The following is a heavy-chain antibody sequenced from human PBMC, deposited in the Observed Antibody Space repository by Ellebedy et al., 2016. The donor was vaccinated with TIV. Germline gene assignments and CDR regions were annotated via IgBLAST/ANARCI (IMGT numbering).Heavy chain of an antibody. CDR2: IYHSGST. V-gene: IGHV4-4*02. J-gene: IGHJ4*02. CDR1: GGSISSSNW. D-gene: IGHD6-19*01. CDR3: SKAVAGYFDY. Sequence: MPSETLSLTCAVSGGSISSSNWWSWVRQPPGKGLEWIGEIYHSGSTNYSPSLKSRVTISVDKSTSQFSLKLNSVTAADTAVYYCSKAVAGYFDYWGQGTLVTVSS.